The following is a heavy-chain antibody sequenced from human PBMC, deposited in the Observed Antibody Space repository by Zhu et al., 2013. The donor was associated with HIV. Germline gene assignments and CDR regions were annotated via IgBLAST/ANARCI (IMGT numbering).Heavy chain of an antibody. CDR1: GGSISSSSYY. D-gene: IGHD6-19*01. V-gene: IGHV4-39*07. CDR3: ARAGTVAGGELHAFDI. J-gene: IGHJ3*02. Sequence: QVQLQESGPGLVKPSETLSLTCTVSGGSISSSSYYWGWIRQPPGKGLEWIGGIYYSGSTYYNPSLKSRVTISVDTSKNQFSLKLSSVTAADTAVYYCARAGTVAGGELHAFDIWGQGTMVTVSS. CDR2: IYYSGST.